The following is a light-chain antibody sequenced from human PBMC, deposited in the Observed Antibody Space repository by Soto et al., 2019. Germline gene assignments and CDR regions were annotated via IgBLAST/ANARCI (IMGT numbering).Light chain of an antibody. V-gene: IGLV2-8*01. J-gene: IGLJ3*02. Sequence: QSVLTQSPSASGSPGQSVTISCTGTSSDVGGHNYVSWYQHHPGKAPKLIIYEVSKRPSGVPDRFSGSKSGNTASLTVSDLQAEDEAVYYCSSTAGNNNLVFGGGTKVTVL. CDR3: SSTAGNNNLV. CDR1: SSDVGGHNY. CDR2: EVS.